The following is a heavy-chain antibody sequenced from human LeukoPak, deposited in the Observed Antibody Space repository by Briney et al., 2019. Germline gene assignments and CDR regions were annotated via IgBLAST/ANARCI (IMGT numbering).Heavy chain of an antibody. Sequence: PSEPLSLTCTVSGGSISSYYWSWIRQPPGKGLEWIGYIYCSGSTNYNPSLKSRVTISVDTSKNQFSLKLSSVTAADTAVYYCARRVWATTISRDAFDIWGQGTMVTVSS. CDR2: IYCSGST. V-gene: IGHV4-59*01. D-gene: IGHD1-26*01. J-gene: IGHJ3*02. CDR1: GGSISSYY. CDR3: ARRVWATTISRDAFDI.